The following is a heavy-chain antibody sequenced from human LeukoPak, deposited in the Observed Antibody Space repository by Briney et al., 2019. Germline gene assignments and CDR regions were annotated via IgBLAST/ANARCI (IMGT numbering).Heavy chain of an antibody. CDR1: EFTFSSYE. CDR2: ISSSGSTI. D-gene: IGHD3-10*01. CDR3: ARDHADYGSGSYADY. J-gene: IGHJ4*02. V-gene: IGHV3-48*03. Sequence: GGSLRLSCAASEFTFSSYEMNWVRQAPGKGLEWVSYISSSGSTIYYADSVKGRFTISRDNAKNSLYLQMNSLRAEDTAVYYCARDHADYGSGSYADYWGQGTLVTVSS.